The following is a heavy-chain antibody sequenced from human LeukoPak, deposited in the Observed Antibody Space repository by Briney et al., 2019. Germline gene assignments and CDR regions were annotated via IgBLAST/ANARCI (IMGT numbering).Heavy chain of an antibody. Sequence: GGSLRLSCEASGFTFSNYAMTWVRQAPGKGLEWVSSISSSSSYIYYADSVKGRFTISRDNAKNSLYLQMNSLRAEDTAVYYCARVSVEMATIAPFDYWGQGTLVTVSS. J-gene: IGHJ4*02. CDR2: ISSSSSYI. D-gene: IGHD5-24*01. CDR1: GFTFSNYA. V-gene: IGHV3-21*01. CDR3: ARVSVEMATIAPFDY.